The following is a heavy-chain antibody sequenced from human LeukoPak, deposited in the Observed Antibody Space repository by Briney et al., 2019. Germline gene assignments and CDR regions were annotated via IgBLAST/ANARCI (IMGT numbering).Heavy chain of an antibody. D-gene: IGHD6-13*01. Sequence: PGGSLRLSCAASGFTFSSYAMHWVRQAPGKGLEWVPVISYDGSNKYYADSVKGRFTISRDNSKNTLYLQMNSLRAEDTAVYYCARWAIWGQGTMVTVSS. CDR3: ARWAI. CDR2: ISYDGSNK. J-gene: IGHJ3*02. V-gene: IGHV3-30-3*01. CDR1: GFTFSSYA.